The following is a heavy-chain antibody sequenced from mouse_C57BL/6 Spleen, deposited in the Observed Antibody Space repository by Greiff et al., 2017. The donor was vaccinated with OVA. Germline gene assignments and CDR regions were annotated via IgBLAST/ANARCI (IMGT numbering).Heavy chain of an antibody. CDR2: INYDGSRN. CDR1: GFTFSDYY. D-gene: IGHD4-1*01. Sequence: EVKLVESEGGLVQPGSSMKLSCTASGFTFSDYYMAWVRQVPEKGLEWVANINYDGSRNYYLDSLKSRLIISSDNAKNILYLKMSRLKDEDTATYYGARDWDEAGCYYWGQGTTLTVSS. V-gene: IGHV5-16*01. J-gene: IGHJ2*01. CDR3: ARDWDEAGCYY.